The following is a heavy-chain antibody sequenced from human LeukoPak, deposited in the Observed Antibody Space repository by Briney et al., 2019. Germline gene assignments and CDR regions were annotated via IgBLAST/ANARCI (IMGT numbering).Heavy chain of an antibody. CDR2: INNGGGT. Sequence: SETLSLTCGGFGGSLSGYHWSWIRQSPGKGLEWIGQINNGGGTDYNASLKSRVLISIDSSKNQFSLRMTSMTAADTAVYYCARRPDGFDIWGHRTMVIVSS. CDR3: ARRPDGFDI. J-gene: IGHJ3*02. V-gene: IGHV4-34*01. CDR1: GGSLSGYH.